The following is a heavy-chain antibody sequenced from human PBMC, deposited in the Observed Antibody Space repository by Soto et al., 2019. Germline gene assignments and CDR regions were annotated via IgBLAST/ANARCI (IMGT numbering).Heavy chain of an antibody. J-gene: IGHJ5*02. V-gene: IGHV5-51*01. CDR1: GYSFTSYW. Sequence: GESLKISCKGSGYSFTSYWIGWVRQMPGKGLEWMGIIYPGDSDTRYSPSFQGQVTISADKSISTAYLQWSSLKASDTAMYYCARHAYYDILTGIPNNWFDPWGQGTLVTVSS. CDR3: ARHAYYDILTGIPNNWFDP. D-gene: IGHD3-9*01. CDR2: IYPGDSDT.